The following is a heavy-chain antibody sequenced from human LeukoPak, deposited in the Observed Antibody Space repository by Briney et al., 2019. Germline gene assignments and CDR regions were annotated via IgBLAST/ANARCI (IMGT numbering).Heavy chain of an antibody. J-gene: IGHJ4*02. D-gene: IGHD5-18*01. CDR1: GFTFSSYA. V-gene: IGHV3-23*01. CDR3: ARGVQLWPIHFDY. CDR2: ISGSGGNT. Sequence: GGSLRLSCATSGFTFSSYAMSWVRQAPGKGLEWVSSISGSGGNTYYADSVKGRFTISRDYSKNTLYLQMNSLRTEETAVYYCARGVQLWPIHFDYWGQGTLVTVSS.